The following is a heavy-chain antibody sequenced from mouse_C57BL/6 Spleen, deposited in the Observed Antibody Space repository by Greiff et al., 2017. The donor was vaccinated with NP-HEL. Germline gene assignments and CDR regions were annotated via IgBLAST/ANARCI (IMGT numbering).Heavy chain of an antibody. CDR1: GYTFTSYG. V-gene: IGHV1-81*01. Sequence: LVESGAELARPGASVKLSCKASGYTFTSYGISWVKQRTGQGLEWIGEIYPRSGNTYYNEKFKGKATLTADKSSSTAYMELRSLTSEDSAVYFCARFYYDYEDAMDYWGQGTSVTVSS. J-gene: IGHJ4*01. CDR2: IYPRSGNT. D-gene: IGHD2-4*01. CDR3: ARFYYDYEDAMDY.